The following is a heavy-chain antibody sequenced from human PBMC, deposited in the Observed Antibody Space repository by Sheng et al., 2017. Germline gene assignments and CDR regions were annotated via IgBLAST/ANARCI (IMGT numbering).Heavy chain of an antibody. Sequence: QVQLQESGPGLVKPSQTLSLTCTVSGGSISSGSYYWSWIRQPAGKGLEWIGRIYTSGSTNYNPSLKSRVTISVDTSKNQFSLKLSSVTAADTAVYYCARGNYMDVWGQGTTVTVSS. CDR1: GGSISSGSYY. CDR3: ARGNYMDV. CDR2: IYTSGST. J-gene: IGHJ6*03. V-gene: IGHV4-61*02.